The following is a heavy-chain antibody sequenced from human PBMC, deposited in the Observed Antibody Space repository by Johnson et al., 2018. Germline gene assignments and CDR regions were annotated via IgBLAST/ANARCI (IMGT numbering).Heavy chain of an antibody. CDR2: IYPGDSDI. V-gene: IGHV5-51*01. Sequence: VQLVESGAEVKKPGESLKISCTGSGYSFSSFWIAWVRQMPGKGLEWMGIIYPGDSDIRYSPSFQGQVTIPAAKSISTAYLQWSSLKASDTAMYYCAGRGSGGLYYYYGMDVWGQGTTVTVSS. D-gene: IGHD6-19*01. CDR1: GYSFSSFW. J-gene: IGHJ6*02. CDR3: AGRGSGGLYYYYGMDV.